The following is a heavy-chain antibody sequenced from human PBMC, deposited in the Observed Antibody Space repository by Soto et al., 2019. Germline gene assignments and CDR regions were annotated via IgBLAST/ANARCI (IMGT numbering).Heavy chain of an antibody. V-gene: IGHV1-69*13. CDR1: GGTFSSYA. CDR3: ARTYGGNSVWDY. D-gene: IGHD4-17*01. J-gene: IGHJ4*02. Sequence: SVKVSCKASGGTFSSYAISWVRQAPGQGLEWMGGIIPIFGTANYAQKFQGRVTITADESTSTAYMELSSLRSEDTAVYYCARTYGGNSVWDYWGQGTMVTVYS. CDR2: IIPIFGTA.